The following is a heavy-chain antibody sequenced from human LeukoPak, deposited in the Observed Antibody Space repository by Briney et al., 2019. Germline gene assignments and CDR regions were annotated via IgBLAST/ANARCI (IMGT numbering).Heavy chain of an antibody. V-gene: IGHV3-15*01. Sequence: GGSLRLSCAASGFTFSNAWMSWVRQAPGKGLEWVGRIKSKTDGGTTDYAAPVKGRFTISRDDSKNTLYLQTNSLKTEDTVVYYCTTVTLIAYCGSDCYDFDYWGQGTLVTVSS. D-gene: IGHD2-21*02. CDR1: GFTFSNAW. CDR3: TTVTLIAYCGSDCYDFDY. J-gene: IGHJ4*02. CDR2: IKSKTDGGTT.